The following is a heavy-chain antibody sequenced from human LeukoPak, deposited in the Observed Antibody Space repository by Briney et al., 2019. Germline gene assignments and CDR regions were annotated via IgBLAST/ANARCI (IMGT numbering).Heavy chain of an antibody. V-gene: IGHV4-39*07. Sequence: TSETLSLTCTVSGGSISSSSYYWGWIRQPPGKGLEWIGSIYYSGSTYYNPSLKSRVTISVDTSKNQFSLKLSSVTAADTAVYYCASLLTASYYYDSSGYFDYWGQGTLVTVSS. CDR3: ASLLTASYYYDSSGYFDY. J-gene: IGHJ4*02. CDR2: IYYSGST. CDR1: GGSISSSSYY. D-gene: IGHD3-22*01.